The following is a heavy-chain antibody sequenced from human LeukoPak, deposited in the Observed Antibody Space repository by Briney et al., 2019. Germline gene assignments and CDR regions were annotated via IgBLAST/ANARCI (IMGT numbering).Heavy chain of an antibody. CDR2: ISNDGSKE. Sequence: GGSLRLSCTASGFTFTSHAMHWVRQAPGKGLEWVAVISNDGSKEYYAESVKGRFTISRDNSKNTLYLQMNSLRVEDTAIFYCARYIYSSGTIGCPDYWGQGTLVTVSS. D-gene: IGHD3-22*01. J-gene: IGHJ4*02. CDR3: ARYIYSSGTIGCPDY. CDR1: GFTFTSHA. V-gene: IGHV3-30*04.